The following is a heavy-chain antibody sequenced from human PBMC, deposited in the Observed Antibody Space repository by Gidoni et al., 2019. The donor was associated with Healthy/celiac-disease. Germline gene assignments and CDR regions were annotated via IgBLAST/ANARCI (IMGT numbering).Heavy chain of an antibody. Sequence: QVQLQQWGAGLLKPSETMSLPRAVYGGSFRGYSWRWIRQPPGNGLEWIGEINHGGSPNYNPSLKSRVTISVDTSKNQFSLKLSSVTAADTAVYYCARGPFHGSGSYHFDYWGQGTLVTVSS. D-gene: IGHD3-10*01. CDR2: INHGGSP. CDR3: ARGPFHGSGSYHFDY. V-gene: IGHV4-34*01. CDR1: GGSFRGYS. J-gene: IGHJ4*02.